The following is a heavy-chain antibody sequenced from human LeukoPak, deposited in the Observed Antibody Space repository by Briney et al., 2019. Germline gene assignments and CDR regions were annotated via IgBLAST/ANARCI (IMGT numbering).Heavy chain of an antibody. Sequence: PGGSLRLSCAASGFTFTNYGMHWVRQAPGKGLEWVAVISHDGSNKYYADSVKGRFTISRDNSKNTLCLQMNSLRAEDTAVYYCARRGGMAGPWYFDLWGRGTLVTVSS. V-gene: IGHV3-30*03. CDR2: ISHDGSNK. J-gene: IGHJ2*01. CDR3: ARRGGMAGPWYFDL. D-gene: IGHD3-16*01. CDR1: GFTFTNYG.